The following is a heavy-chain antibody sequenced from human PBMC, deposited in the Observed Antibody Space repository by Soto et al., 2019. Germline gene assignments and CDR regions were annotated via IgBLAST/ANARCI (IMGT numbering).Heavy chain of an antibody. Sequence: GGSLRLSCATSGFTFSDEWMRWVRQVPGKGLVWVSRINKDGSYKNYADFVEGRFTISRDDAKSELYLHMDGLRAEDTAVYYCARGGLEPFDYLGQGALVTVSS. D-gene: IGHD1-1*01. V-gene: IGHV3-74*01. CDR2: INKDGSYK. J-gene: IGHJ4*02. CDR3: ARGGLEPFDY. CDR1: GFTFSDEW.